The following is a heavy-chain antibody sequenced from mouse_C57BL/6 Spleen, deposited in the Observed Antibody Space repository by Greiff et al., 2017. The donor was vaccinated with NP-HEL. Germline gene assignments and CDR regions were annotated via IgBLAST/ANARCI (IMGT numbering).Heavy chain of an antibody. CDR3: ARGGAYDGYYEGGAMDY. CDR1: GFTFSSYA. CDR2: ISDGGGYT. V-gene: IGHV5-4*01. D-gene: IGHD2-3*01. Sequence: DVQLVESGGGLVKPGGSLKLSCAASGFTFSSYAMSWVRQTPEKRLEWVATISDGGGYTYYPDNVKGRFTISRDNAKNSLYLQMSHLKSEDTAMYYCARGGAYDGYYEGGAMDYWGQGTSVTVSS. J-gene: IGHJ4*01.